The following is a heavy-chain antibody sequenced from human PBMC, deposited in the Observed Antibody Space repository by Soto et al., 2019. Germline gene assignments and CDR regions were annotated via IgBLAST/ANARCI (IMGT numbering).Heavy chain of an antibody. CDR3: AKGGILTGYYSLNLFSPLGSEDWFDP. J-gene: IGHJ5*02. CDR2: ISGSGGST. CDR1: GFTFSSYA. D-gene: IGHD3-9*01. Sequence: HPGGSLRLSCAASGFTFSSYAMSWVRQAPGKGLEWVSAISGSGGSTYYADSVKGRFTISRDNSKNTLYLQMNSLRAEDTAVYYCAKGGILTGYYSLNLFSPLGSEDWFDPWGQGTLVTVSS. V-gene: IGHV3-23*01.